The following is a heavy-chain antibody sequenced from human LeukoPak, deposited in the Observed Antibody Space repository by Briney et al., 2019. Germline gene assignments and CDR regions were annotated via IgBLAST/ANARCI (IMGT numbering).Heavy chain of an antibody. CDR3: ARGGWELPFDY. Sequence: PSQTLSLTCAVSRGSLSSGGYSWSWLRQPPGKGLEWIGYIYHSGSTYYNPSLKSRVTISVDRSKNQFSLRLSYVTAADTAVYYCARGGWELPFDYWGQGTLVTVSS. D-gene: IGHD1-26*01. CDR2: IYHSGST. J-gene: IGHJ4*02. CDR1: RGSLSSGGYS. V-gene: IGHV4-30-2*01.